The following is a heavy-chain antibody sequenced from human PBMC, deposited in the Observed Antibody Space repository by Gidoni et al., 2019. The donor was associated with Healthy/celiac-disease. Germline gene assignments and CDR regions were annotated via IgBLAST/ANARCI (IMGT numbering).Heavy chain of an antibody. CDR1: GGSISSGGYY. Sequence: QVQLQESGPGLVKSSQTLSLTCAVPGGSISSGGYYWSWNRQPPGKGLESIGYIYYSVSTYYNPSLKGLVTISVDTSKNQFSLKLSSVTAADTSVYYCARARWGNFDYWGQGPLVTVSS. V-gene: IGHV4-30-4*01. D-gene: IGHD7-27*01. CDR2: IYYSVST. CDR3: ARARWGNFDY. J-gene: IGHJ4*02.